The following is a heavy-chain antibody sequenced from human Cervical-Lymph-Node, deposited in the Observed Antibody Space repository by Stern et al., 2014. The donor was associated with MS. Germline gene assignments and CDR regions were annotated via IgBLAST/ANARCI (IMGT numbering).Heavy chain of an antibody. CDR3: ASCSGGSCYHPHYYGMDV. CDR1: GGSISSYY. Sequence: QVQLQESGPGLVKPSETLSLTCTVSGGSISSYYWSWIRQPPGKGLEWIGYIYSSGSTNYNPSLKSRVTISVDTSKNQFSLKLSSVTAADTAVYYCASCSGGSCYHPHYYGMDVWGQGTTVTVSS. V-gene: IGHV4-59*01. J-gene: IGHJ6*02. CDR2: IYSSGST. D-gene: IGHD2-15*01.